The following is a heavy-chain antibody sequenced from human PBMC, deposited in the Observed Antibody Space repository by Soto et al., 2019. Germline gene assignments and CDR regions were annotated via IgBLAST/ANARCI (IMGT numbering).Heavy chain of an antibody. CDR3: ARARANVAPNWCDP. CDR1: GYTFSDYY. J-gene: IGHJ5*02. CDR2: INPYSGAT. V-gene: IGHV1-2*04. Sequence: QVQLVQSGAEVKKPGASVKVSCKASGYTFSDYYVHWVRQAPGQGLEWMGWINPYSGATNYAQKFQDWVTMTGDASVCTAALELTTLVSEDTAVYYCARARANVAPNWCDPWGQGTLVIVSS. D-gene: IGHD5-12*01.